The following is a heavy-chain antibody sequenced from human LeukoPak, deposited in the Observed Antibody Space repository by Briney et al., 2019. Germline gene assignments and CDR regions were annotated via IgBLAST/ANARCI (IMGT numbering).Heavy chain of an antibody. J-gene: IGHJ4*02. CDR2: IYYSGST. CDR1: GGSISSYY. D-gene: IGHD3-3*01. CDR3: ARGTTIFGVVIDY. Sequence: PSESLSLTCTVSGGSISSYYWSWLRQPPGKGLEWIGYIYYSGSTNYNPSLKSRVTISVDTSKNQFSLKLSSVTAADTAVYYCARGTTIFGVVIDYWGQGTLVTVSS. V-gene: IGHV4-59*01.